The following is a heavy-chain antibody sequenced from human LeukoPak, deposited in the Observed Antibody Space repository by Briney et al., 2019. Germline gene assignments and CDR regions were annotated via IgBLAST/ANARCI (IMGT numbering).Heavy chain of an antibody. Sequence: GGSLRLSCAASGFTFSNYAMSWVRQAPGKGLEWVSVISGSGVATDYADSVKGRFTISRDNSKNTLFLQMNSLRAEDTAVYYCAKDPQPSVRMLRGIMGVWGQGTTVTVSS. D-gene: IGHD3-10*01. CDR2: ISGSGVAT. V-gene: IGHV3-23*01. CDR1: GFTFSNYA. CDR3: AKDPQPSVRMLRGIMGV. J-gene: IGHJ6*02.